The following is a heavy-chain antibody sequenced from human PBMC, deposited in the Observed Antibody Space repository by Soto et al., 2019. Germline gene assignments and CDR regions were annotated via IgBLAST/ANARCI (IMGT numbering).Heavy chain of an antibody. CDR1: GFTFSSHW. D-gene: IGHD5-18*01. J-gene: IGHJ4*02. CDR2: INSGGSTT. V-gene: IGHV3-74*01. CDR3: VRGASGYYYVDS. Sequence: VQLVESGGGLVQPGGSLRLSCAASGFTFSSHWIHWVRQAPGKGLVWVSRINSGGSTTYYADSVKGRFTISRDNAKNTLYLQMNGLRGEDTAVYHCVRGASGYYYVDSWGQGTLATVSS.